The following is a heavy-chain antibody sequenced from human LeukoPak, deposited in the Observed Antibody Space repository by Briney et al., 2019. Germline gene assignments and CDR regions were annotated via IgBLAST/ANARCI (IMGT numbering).Heavy chain of an antibody. CDR1: GSTLSTSS. J-gene: IGHJ4*02. CDR3: ARDQTRVDY. D-gene: IGHD4-11*01. V-gene: IGHV3-21*01. CDR2: ITSSSTYI. Sequence: GGSLRLSCAASGSTLSTSSMNCVRHPPRKGLEWVTSITSSSTYINYPDSVKGRFTISRDNDKTSLYLEMNSVRAEDTAVYYCARDQTRVDYGGQGTLVTVSS.